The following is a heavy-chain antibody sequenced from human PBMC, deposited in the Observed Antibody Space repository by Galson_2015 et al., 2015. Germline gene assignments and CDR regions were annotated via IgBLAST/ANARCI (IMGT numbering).Heavy chain of an antibody. V-gene: IGHV3-23*01. CDR1: GFTFSSYA. D-gene: IGHD5-18*01. Sequence: SLRLSCAASGFTFSSYAMSWVRQAPGKGLEWVSAISGSGGSTYYADSVKGRFTISRDNSKNTLYLQMNSLRAEDTAVYYCAKGSWIQLWRLDYWGQGTLVTVSS. CDR3: AKGSWIQLWRLDY. J-gene: IGHJ4*02. CDR2: ISGSGGST.